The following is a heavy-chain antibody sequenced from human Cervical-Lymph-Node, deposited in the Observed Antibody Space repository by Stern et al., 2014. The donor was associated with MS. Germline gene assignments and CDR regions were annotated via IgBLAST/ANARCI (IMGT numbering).Heavy chain of an antibody. CDR1: GGTFSRYA. D-gene: IGHD3-3*01. CDR2: IVPMFGTA. CDR3: ASMRVVKIGDYYGMDV. Sequence: QVQLVQSGAEVKKPGSSVKVSCKASGGTFSRYAFSWVRQAPGQGLEWMGGIVPMFGTASYAQTFEGRVAITADESTSTAYMVLSSLRSEDTAVYYWASMRVVKIGDYYGMDVWGQGTTVSVSS. V-gene: IGHV1-69*01. J-gene: IGHJ6*02.